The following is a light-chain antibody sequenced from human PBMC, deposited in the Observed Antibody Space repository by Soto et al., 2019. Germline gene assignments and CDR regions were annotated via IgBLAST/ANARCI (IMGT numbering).Light chain of an antibody. CDR2: AAS. CDR1: QRVDSY. Sequence: DIQVTQSPSSLSASVGDSVTLSCQTSQRVDSYIHWYQHQSGKPPKLLIYAASTLQDGVPSRFSGGGSGTAFSLIITGLHPGYSATDYCQQTYTSVATFGQGTKV. CDR3: QQTYTSVAT. V-gene: IGKV1-39*01. J-gene: IGKJ1*01.